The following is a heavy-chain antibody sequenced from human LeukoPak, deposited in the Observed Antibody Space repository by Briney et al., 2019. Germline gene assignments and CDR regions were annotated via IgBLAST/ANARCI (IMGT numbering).Heavy chain of an antibody. V-gene: IGHV4-39*07. CDR3: ASARSYLNWFDP. CDR1: GGSISSSSYY. Sequence: SETLSLTCTVSGGSISSSSYYWGWIRQPPGKGLEWIGSIYYSGSTYYNPSLKSRVTISVDTSKNQFSLKLSSVTAADTAVYYCASARSYLNWFDPWGQGTLVTVSS. D-gene: IGHD1-26*01. CDR2: IYYSGST. J-gene: IGHJ5*02.